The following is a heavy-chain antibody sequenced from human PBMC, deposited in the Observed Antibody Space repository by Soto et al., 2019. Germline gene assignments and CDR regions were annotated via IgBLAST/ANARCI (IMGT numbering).Heavy chain of an antibody. Sequence: VQLVETGGGLIQPGGSLRLSCAASGFTVSSNDMSWVRQAPGKGLEWVSVIYSGGSTYYAESVRGRFTISRDNSKNTLYLQMKSLRAEVTAVYYCARDPPATRHGMDVWGQGTTVTVSS. V-gene: IGHV3-53*02. CDR2: IYSGGST. CDR3: ARDPPATRHGMDV. CDR1: GFTVSSND. J-gene: IGHJ6*02.